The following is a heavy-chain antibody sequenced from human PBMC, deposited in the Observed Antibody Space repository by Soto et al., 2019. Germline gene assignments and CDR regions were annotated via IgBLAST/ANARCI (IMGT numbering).Heavy chain of an antibody. CDR2: MDPNRGVA. CDR1: GYTFTTND. CDR3: GRDRKFDFWRTALDV. Sequence: QVHLVQSGAEVRKPGASVKVSCKAFGYTFTTNDINWVRQAPGQGLEWLGWMDPNRGVAGYAQKFQCRVIMTRDTSKSTAHMELSGLTSEDTAVYYCGRDRKFDFWRTALDVLGQGATVIVSS. J-gene: IGHJ6*02. D-gene: IGHD3-3*01. V-gene: IGHV1-8*02.